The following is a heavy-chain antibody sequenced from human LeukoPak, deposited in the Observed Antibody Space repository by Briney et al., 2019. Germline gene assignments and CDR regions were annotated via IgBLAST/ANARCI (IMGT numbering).Heavy chain of an antibody. CDR2: IIPILGIA. CDR1: GGTFSSYA. D-gene: IGHD3-3*01. CDR3: ARRITSDY. J-gene: IGHJ4*02. Sequence: ASVKVSCKASGGTFSSYAISWVRQAPGQGLEWMGRIIPILGIANYAQKFQGRVTITADKSTSTAYMELRSLRSDDTAVYYCARRITSDYWGQGTLVTVSS. V-gene: IGHV1-69*04.